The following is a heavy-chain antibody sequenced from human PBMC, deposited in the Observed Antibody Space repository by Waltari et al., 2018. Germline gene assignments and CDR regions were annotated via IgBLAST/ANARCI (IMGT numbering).Heavy chain of an antibody. CDR3: ARDGTTVVTQYDAFDI. V-gene: IGHV1-69*12. J-gene: IGHJ3*02. D-gene: IGHD4-17*01. CDR2: IIPIFGTA. CDR1: GGTFSSYA. Sequence: QVQLVQSGAEVKKPGSSVKVSCKASGGTFSSYAISWVRQAPGQGLAWMGGIIPIFGTANDAQKFQGRVTITADESTSTAYMELSSLRSEDTAVYYCARDGTTVVTQYDAFDIWGQGTMVTVSS.